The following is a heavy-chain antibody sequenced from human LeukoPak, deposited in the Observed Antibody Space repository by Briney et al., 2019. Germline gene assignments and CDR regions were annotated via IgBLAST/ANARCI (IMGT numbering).Heavy chain of an antibody. Sequence: SETLSLTCAVYGGSFSGYYWSWIRQPPGKGLEWIGEINHSGSINYNPSLKSRVTISVDTSKNQFSPKLSSVTAADTAVYYCARVVRQLPGRYWGQGTLVTVSS. V-gene: IGHV4-34*01. D-gene: IGHD6-6*01. CDR2: INHSGSI. CDR1: GGSFSGYY. CDR3: ARVVRQLPGRY. J-gene: IGHJ4*02.